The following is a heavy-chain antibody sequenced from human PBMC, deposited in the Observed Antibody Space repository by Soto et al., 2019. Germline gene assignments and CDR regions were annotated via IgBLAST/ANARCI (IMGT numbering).Heavy chain of an antibody. CDR3: ERVGISRRMTTVAH. CDR1: GFTFSDYY. V-gene: IGHV3-11*05. CDR2: IISSSSYT. D-gene: IGHD4-17*01. Sequence: QVQLVESGGGLVKPGGSLRLSCAASGFTFSDYYMSWIRQAPGKGLEWVSYIISSSSYTNYADSVKGRFTISRDNAKNPLYLQMNSLRAEDTAVYYCERVGISRRMTTVAHWGQGNLVTVSS. J-gene: IGHJ4*02.